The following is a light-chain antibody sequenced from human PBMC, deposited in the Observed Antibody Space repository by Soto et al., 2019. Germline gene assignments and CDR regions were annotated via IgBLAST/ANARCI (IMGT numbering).Light chain of an antibody. V-gene: IGKV1-33*01. CDR3: QQYDILPFT. CDR1: QAINIY. CDR2: DAS. J-gene: IGKJ5*01. Sequence: DIQMTQSPSSLFASVGDRVTITCQATQAINIYLNWYQQKPGKAPNLLIYDASNLEIGVPSRFSGSGSGTHFTFTISSLQTEDIGTYYCQQYDILPFTFGRGTRLEIK.